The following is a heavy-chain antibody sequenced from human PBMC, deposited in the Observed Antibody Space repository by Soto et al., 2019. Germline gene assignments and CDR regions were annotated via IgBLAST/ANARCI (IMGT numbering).Heavy chain of an antibody. CDR2: IYYSGST. CDR3: ARATGEKYYDFWSGSAAHKYYFDY. Sequence: KPSETLSLTCTVSGGSVSSGGYYWSWIRQHPGKGLEWIGYIYYSGSTYYNPSLKSRLTISIDTSKNQFSLKLSSVTAADTAVYYCARATGEKYYDFWSGSAAHKYYFDYWGQGTLVTVSS. D-gene: IGHD3-3*01. V-gene: IGHV4-31*03. CDR1: GGSVSSGGYY. J-gene: IGHJ4*02.